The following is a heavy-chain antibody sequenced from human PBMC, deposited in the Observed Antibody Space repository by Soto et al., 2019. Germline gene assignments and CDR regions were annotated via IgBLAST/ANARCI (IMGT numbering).Heavy chain of an antibody. J-gene: IGHJ3*01. Sequence: QVQLVQSGAEVKKPGSSVKVSCKASGGTLSKHAITWVRRAPGQGLEWLGGIIPMFGIPNYPQKFQGRVTISADDSTITSHMELNSLTSEDTAIYYCARGGTSGWLKGAYDVWGQGTMVTVS. CDR3: ARGGTSGWLKGAYDV. V-gene: IGHV1-69*01. CDR1: GGTLSKHA. CDR2: IIPMFGIP. D-gene: IGHD6-19*01.